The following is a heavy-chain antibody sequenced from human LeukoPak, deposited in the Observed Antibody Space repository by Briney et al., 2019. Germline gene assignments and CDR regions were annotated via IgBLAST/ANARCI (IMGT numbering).Heavy chain of an antibody. CDR3: ATSPGSGYFDY. Sequence: SETLSLTCTVSGGSISTYHRGWIRLPPGKGLEFIATIYYGETSHNPSLKNRVAISVDTSKNQFSLKVESMTAADTAVYYCATSPGSGYFDYWGQGTLVTVSS. D-gene: IGHD6-19*01. CDR2: IYYGETS. V-gene: IGHV4-39*01. J-gene: IGHJ4*02. CDR1: GGSISTYH.